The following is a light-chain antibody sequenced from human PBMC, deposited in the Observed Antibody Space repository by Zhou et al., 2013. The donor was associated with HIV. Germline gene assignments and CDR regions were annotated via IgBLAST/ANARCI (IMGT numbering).Light chain of an antibody. V-gene: IGKV1-39*01. CDR1: QSISNY. Sequence: DILMTQSPSSLSASVGDRVTITCRTSQSISNYLNWYQQKPGKAPKLLIYSASRLQSGVPARFSGTGSGTYFTLTIKSLQPDDFAIYYCQHYTAYSATFGPGTKVEIK. CDR3: QHYTAYSAT. J-gene: IGKJ1*01. CDR2: SAS.